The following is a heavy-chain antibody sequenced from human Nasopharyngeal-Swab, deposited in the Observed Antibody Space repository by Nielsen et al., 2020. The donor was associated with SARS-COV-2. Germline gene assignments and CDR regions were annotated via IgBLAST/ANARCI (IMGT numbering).Heavy chain of an antibody. CDR1: GFTFSSYS. J-gene: IGHJ4*02. Sequence: GESLKISCAASGFTFSSYSMNWVRQAPGKGLEWVASISSSSSYIYYADSVKGRFTISRDNAKNTLYLQMNSLRAEDTAVYYCARDQGLLMYATEFDYWGQGTLVTVSS. CDR3: ARDQGLLMYATEFDY. D-gene: IGHD2-8*01. V-gene: IGHV3-21*01. CDR2: ISSSSSYI.